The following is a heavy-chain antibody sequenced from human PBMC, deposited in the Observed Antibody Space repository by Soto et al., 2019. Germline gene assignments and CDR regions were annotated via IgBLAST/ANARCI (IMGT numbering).Heavy chain of an antibody. D-gene: IGHD3-10*01. CDR3: AAFPITMVRGVIRPDYYYYGMDV. V-gene: IGHV1-58*01. J-gene: IGHJ6*02. CDR1: GFTFTSSA. Sequence: ASVKVSCKASGFTFTSSAVQWVRQARGQRLEWIGWIVVGSGNTNYAQKFQERVTITRDMSTSTAYMELSSLRSGDTAVYYCAAFPITMVRGVIRPDYYYYGMDVWGQGTTVTVSS. CDR2: IVVGSGNT.